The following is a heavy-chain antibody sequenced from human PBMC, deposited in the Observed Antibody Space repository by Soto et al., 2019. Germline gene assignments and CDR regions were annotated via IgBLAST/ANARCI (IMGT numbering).Heavy chain of an antibody. Sequence: TLSLTCAVISGSISSHGHAWSWIRQPPGKGLEWIGYIYYSGTAYYNPSLKSRVTISADRSKNQFSLHLSSVTAADTAIYYCARATFGVDVYMDVWGQGATVTVSS. CDR3: ARATFGVDVYMDV. CDR1: SGSISSHGHA. D-gene: IGHD3-3*01. J-gene: IGHJ6*03. CDR2: IYYSGTA. V-gene: IGHV4-30-2*01.